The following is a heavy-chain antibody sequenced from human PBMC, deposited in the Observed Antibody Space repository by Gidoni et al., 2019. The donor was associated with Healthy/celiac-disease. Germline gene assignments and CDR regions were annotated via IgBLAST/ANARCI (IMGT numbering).Heavy chain of an antibody. CDR2: INHSGST. J-gene: IGHJ5*02. V-gene: IGHV4-34*01. Sequence: QVQLQQWGAGLFKPSETLSLTCAVYGGSFSGYYWSWIRQPPGKGLEWIGEINHSGSTNYNPSLKSRVTISVDTSKNQFSLKLSSVTAADTAVYYCARVNIVGVWFDPWGQGTLVTVSS. CDR3: ARVNIVGVWFDP. CDR1: GGSFSGYY. D-gene: IGHD2-21*01.